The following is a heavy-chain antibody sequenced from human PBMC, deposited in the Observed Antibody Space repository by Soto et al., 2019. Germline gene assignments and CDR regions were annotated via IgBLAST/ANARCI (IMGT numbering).Heavy chain of an antibody. J-gene: IGHJ5*02. Sequence: QITLKESGPTLVKPTQTLTLTCTFSGFSLSTSGVGMGWIRQPPGKALEWLALIYWDDDKRYSPSLKSRLTITKDTSKNQVVLTMTNMDPVDTATYYCAHRLGPLSSSANWFDPWGQGTLVTVSS. CDR3: AHRLGPLSSSANWFDP. CDR2: IYWDDDK. CDR1: GFSLSTSGVG. V-gene: IGHV2-5*02. D-gene: IGHD6-6*01.